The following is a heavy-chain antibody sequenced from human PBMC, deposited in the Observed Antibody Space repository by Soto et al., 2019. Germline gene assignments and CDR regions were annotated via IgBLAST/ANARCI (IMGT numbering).Heavy chain of an antibody. CDR1: GFTFSSYG. J-gene: IGHJ4*02. D-gene: IGHD3-3*01. CDR3: ARGGFWSGYYTRWPYFDY. CDR2: IWYDGSNK. Sequence: LRLSCAASGFTFSSYGTPWVRQAPGTGLEWVAVIWYDGSNKYYADSVKGRFTISRDNSKNTLYLQMNSLRAEDTAVYYCARGGFWSGYYTRWPYFDYWGQGTLVTVSS. V-gene: IGHV3-33*01.